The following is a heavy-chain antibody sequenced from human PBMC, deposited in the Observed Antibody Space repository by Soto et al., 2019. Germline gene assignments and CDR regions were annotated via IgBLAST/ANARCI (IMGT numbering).Heavy chain of an antibody. Sequence: PSETLSLTCAVYGGSFSGYYWSWIRQPPGKGLEWIGEINHSGSTNYNPSLKSRVTISVDTSKNQFSLQLNSVTPEDTAVFYCARENLGLFDYWGQGTLVTVSS. V-gene: IGHV4-34*01. J-gene: IGHJ4*02. D-gene: IGHD7-27*01. CDR1: GGSFSGYY. CDR3: ARENLGLFDY. CDR2: INHSGST.